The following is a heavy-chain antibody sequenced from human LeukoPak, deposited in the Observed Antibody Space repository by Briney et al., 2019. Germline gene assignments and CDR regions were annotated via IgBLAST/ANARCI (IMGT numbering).Heavy chain of an antibody. J-gene: IGHJ3*02. CDR2: TYYSGNT. Sequence: SETLSLTCTVSSGSITNYYWSWIRQPPGKGLEWIGFTYYSGNTNYNPSLKSRVTISVDTSKNQFSLKLSSVTAADTAVYYCARDHTNYDAFDIWGQGTMVTVSS. V-gene: IGHV4-59*01. CDR3: ARDHTNYDAFDI. CDR1: SGSITNYY. D-gene: IGHD5-24*01.